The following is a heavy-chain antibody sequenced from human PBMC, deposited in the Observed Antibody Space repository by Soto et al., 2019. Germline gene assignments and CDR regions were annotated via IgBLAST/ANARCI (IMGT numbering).Heavy chain of an antibody. CDR1: GGTFGSYA. Sequence: QVQLVQSGAEVKKPGSSVKVSCKASGGTFGSYAISWVRQAPGQGLEWMGGIIPIPGTANYAQKFQGRVTIAADESTSTAYMELSSLRSEDTAVYYCARSQGSSTSLEIYYYYYYGMDVWAKGPRSPSP. D-gene: IGHD2-2*01. J-gene: IGHJ6*02. CDR2: IIPIPGTA. V-gene: IGHV1-69*01. CDR3: ARSQGSSTSLEIYYYYYYGMDV.